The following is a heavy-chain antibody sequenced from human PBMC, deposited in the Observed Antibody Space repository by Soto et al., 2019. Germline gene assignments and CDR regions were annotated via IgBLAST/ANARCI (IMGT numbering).Heavy chain of an antibody. J-gene: IGHJ4*02. V-gene: IGHV4-59*01. CDR1: GGYISSYY. Sequence: QVQLQESGPGLVKPSETLSLTCTVSGGYISSYYWSWIRQPPGMGLEWIGYIYYSGSTTYNPSLKSRVTMSVDTSKNHFSLKLSSVTAADTAVYYCARGNPRGYSGYRKAHFDYWGQGSLVTVSS. CDR2: IYYSGST. CDR3: ARGNPRGYSGYRKAHFDY. D-gene: IGHD5-12*01.